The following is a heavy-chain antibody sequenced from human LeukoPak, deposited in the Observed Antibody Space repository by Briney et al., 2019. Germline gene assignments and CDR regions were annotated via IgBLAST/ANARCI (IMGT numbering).Heavy chain of an antibody. D-gene: IGHD6-19*01. J-gene: IGHJ5*02. Sequence: SVNVSCEVSGYTLTELSMHWVRQAPGKGVEWMGGFDHEDGETIYAQKFQGRVTMTEDSSTDTAYMELSSLRSEDTAVYYCATAGIVVSDDWFDPWGQGTLVTVSS. CDR3: ATAGIVVSDDWFDP. CDR2: FDHEDGET. V-gene: IGHV1-24*01. CDR1: GYTLTELS.